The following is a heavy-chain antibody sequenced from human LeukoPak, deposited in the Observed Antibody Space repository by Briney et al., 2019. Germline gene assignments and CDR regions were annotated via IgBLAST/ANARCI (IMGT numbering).Heavy chain of an antibody. Sequence: SQTLSLTCTVSGGSISSGSYYWSWIRQPAGTGLEWIGRIYTSGSTNYNPSLKSRVTISVDTSKNQFSLKLSSVTAADTAVYYCASSDYYDSSGYYQVYYGMDVWGQGTTVTVSS. CDR1: GGSISSGSYY. J-gene: IGHJ6*02. D-gene: IGHD3-22*01. CDR2: IYTSGST. CDR3: ASSDYYDSSGYYQVYYGMDV. V-gene: IGHV4-61*02.